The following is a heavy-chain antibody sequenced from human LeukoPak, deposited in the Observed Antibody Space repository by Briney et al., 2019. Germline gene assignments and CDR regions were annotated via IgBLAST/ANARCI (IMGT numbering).Heavy chain of an antibody. CDR1: GGSISSSSYS. CDR3: ARQIIRITIFGVVISSAEDLYYFDY. Sequence: PSETLSLTCTVSGGSISSSSYSWGWIRQPPGKGLEWIGSIYYSGSTYYNPSLKSRVTISVDTSKNQFSLKLSSVTAADTAVYYCARQIIRITIFGVVISSAEDLYYFDYWGQGTLVTVSS. J-gene: IGHJ4*02. V-gene: IGHV4-39*01. CDR2: IYYSGST. D-gene: IGHD3-3*01.